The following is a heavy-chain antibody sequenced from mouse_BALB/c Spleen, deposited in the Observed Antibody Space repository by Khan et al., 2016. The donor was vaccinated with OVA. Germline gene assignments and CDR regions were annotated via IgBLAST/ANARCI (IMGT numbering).Heavy chain of an antibody. D-gene: IGHD1-1*01. J-gene: IGHJ2*01. Sequence: EVELVESGGDLVQPGGSRKLSCAASGFTFSSYGMHWVRQAPEKGLEWVAYISGDSNTIYYADTVKGRFTISRDNPRNTLFLQMTSLTSADTAMYYCATSYFYGYYFDYWGPGTTLTVSS. CDR1: GFTFSSYG. CDR3: ATSYFYGYYFDY. V-gene: IGHV5-17*02. CDR2: ISGDSNTI.